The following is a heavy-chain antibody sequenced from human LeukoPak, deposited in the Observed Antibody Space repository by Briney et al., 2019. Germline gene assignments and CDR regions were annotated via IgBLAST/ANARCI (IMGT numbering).Heavy chain of an antibody. Sequence: GGSLRLSCAASGFTFSNYAMHWVRQAPGKGLEWVAVISYDGSNKYYADSVKGRFTISRDNSKNTLYLQMNSLRAEDTAVYYCARDQGVVVMTTPDYWGQGTLVTVSS. J-gene: IGHJ4*02. CDR3: ARDQGVVVMTTPDY. CDR2: ISYDGSNK. V-gene: IGHV3-30*04. CDR1: GFTFSNYA. D-gene: IGHD3-22*01.